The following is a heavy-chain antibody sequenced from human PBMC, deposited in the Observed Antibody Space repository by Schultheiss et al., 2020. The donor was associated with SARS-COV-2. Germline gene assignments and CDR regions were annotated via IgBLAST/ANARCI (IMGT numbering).Heavy chain of an antibody. CDR3: ARVRGGGSGSYYSPHSRYHYYYMDV. J-gene: IGHJ6*03. CDR2: INHSGST. Sequence: SETLSLTCFSAYNWNWIRQPPGKGLEWIGEINHSGSTNYNPSLKSRVTISVDTSKNQFSLKLSSVTAADTAVYYCARVRGGGSGSYYSPHSRYHYYYMDVWGKGTTVTVSS. D-gene: IGHD3-10*01. CDR1: SAYN. V-gene: IGHV4-34*01.